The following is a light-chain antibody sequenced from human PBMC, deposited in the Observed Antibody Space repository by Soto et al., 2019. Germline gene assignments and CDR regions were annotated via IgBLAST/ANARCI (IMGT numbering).Light chain of an antibody. Sequence: QSVLTQPPSASGTPGQRVTISCSGSSSNIGSNTVNWYQQLPGTAPKLLIYSNNQRPSGVPDRFSGSKSGTSASLAISVLQSDDDADYYCASCDDSLNGVVFGGGTQLTVL. CDR3: ASCDDSLNGVV. V-gene: IGLV1-44*01. CDR2: SNN. J-gene: IGLJ2*01. CDR1: SSNIGSNT.